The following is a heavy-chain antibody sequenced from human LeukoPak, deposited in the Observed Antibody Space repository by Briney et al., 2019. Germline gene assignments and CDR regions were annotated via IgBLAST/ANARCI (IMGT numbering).Heavy chain of an antibody. D-gene: IGHD2-2*01. CDR1: GFTFSSYA. Sequence: GGSLRLSCAASGFTFSSYAMSWVRQAPGKGLEWVSYISSSSSTIYYADSVKGRFTISRDNAKNSLYLQMNSLRAEDTAVYYCARDAVPYYYYMDVWGKGTTVTVSS. CDR2: ISSSSSTI. V-gene: IGHV3-48*01. CDR3: ARDAVPYYYYMDV. J-gene: IGHJ6*03.